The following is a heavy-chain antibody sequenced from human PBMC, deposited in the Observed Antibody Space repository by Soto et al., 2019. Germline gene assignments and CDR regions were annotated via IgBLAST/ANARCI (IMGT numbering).Heavy chain of an antibody. CDR3: ARGKLGYEDGMDV. V-gene: IGHV1-2*04. J-gene: IGHJ6*02. D-gene: IGHD3-3*01. CDR2: INPNSGGT. Sequence: EASVKVSCKASGYTFTGYYMHWVRQAPGQGLEWMGWINPNSGGTNYAQKFQGWVTMTRDTSISTAYMELSRLRSDDTAVYYCARGKLGYEDGMDVWGQGTTVTVSS. CDR1: GYTFTGYY.